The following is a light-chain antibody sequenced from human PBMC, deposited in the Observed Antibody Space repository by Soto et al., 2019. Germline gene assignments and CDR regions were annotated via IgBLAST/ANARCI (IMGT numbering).Light chain of an antibody. CDR1: QSTSRW. CDR3: KQYNSYLLT. J-gene: IGKJ4*01. CDR2: DAS. Sequence: DIQMTQSPSTLSASVGDRVTITCRASQSTSRWLAWYQQKPGKATKLLIYDASSLASGVPSRFSGSGSGTEFTLTISSLQPDDFATYYCKQYNSYLLTFGGGTKVEIK. V-gene: IGKV1-5*01.